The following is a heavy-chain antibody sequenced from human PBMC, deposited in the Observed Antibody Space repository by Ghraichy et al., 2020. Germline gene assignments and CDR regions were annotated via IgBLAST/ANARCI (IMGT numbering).Heavy chain of an antibody. Sequence: GGSLRLSCVASGFIFSAYSMNWVRQAPGKGLEWVSSISVSSSYIYYANSLKGRFTISRDNAKNSLYLQMNSLRAEDTAVYYCARDVSSGYALDRWGQGTLVTVSS. V-gene: IGHV3-21*01. D-gene: IGHD5-12*01. J-gene: IGHJ5*02. CDR3: ARDVSSGYALDR. CDR1: GFIFSAYS. CDR2: ISVSSSYI.